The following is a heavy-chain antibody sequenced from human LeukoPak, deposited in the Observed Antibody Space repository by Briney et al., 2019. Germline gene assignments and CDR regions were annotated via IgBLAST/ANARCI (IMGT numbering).Heavy chain of an antibody. CDR2: IYYSGST. CDR1: GGSISSGGYY. CDR3: ARDLSTYYYGSGSSPLFDP. Sequence: SETLPLTCTVSGGSISSGGYYWSWIRQHPGKGLEWIGYIYYSGSTYYNPSLKSRVTISVDTSKNQFSLKLSSVAAADTAVYYCARDLSTYYYGSGSSPLFDPWGQGTLVTVSS. D-gene: IGHD3-10*01. V-gene: IGHV4-31*03. J-gene: IGHJ5*02.